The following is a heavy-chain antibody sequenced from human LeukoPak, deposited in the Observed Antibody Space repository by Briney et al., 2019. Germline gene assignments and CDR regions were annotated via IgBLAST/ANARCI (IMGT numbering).Heavy chain of an antibody. J-gene: IGHJ3*02. CDR1: GGSINSYF. D-gene: IGHD3-16*01. CDR3: AREDVGDAFDI. CDR2: IYTRGST. V-gene: IGHV4-4*07. Sequence: SETLSLTCTVSGGSINSYFWSWMRQPARKGREWIGRIYTRGSTNYNTSLKRRVTMSVNTSNNQFSLKLSSVTATDTAEYYCAREDVGDAFDIWGQGTMVTVSS.